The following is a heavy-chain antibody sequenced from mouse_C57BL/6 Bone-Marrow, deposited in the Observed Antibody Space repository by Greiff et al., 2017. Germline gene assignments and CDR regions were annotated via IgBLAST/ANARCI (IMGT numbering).Heavy chain of an antibody. J-gene: IGHJ4*01. CDR3: EISPYYYGSSSYYAMDY. Sequence: QVQLQQPGAELVKPGASVKMSCKASGYTFTSYWITWVKQRPGQGLEWIGDIYPGSGSTNYNEKFKSKATLTVDTSSSTAYLQISSLTSEDSAVYYCEISPYYYGSSSYYAMDYWGQGTSVTVSS. D-gene: IGHD1-1*01. CDR2: IYPGSGST. CDR1: GYTFTSYW. V-gene: IGHV1-55*01.